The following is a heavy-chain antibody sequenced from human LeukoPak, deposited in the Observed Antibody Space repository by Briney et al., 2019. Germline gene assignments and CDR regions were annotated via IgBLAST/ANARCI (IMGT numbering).Heavy chain of an antibody. CDR3: ARGDYYYGMDV. V-gene: IGHV3-21*01. CDR2: ISSSSSYI. Sequence: GGSLRLSCAASGFTFSIYSMNRVRQAPGKGLEWVSSISSSSSYIYYANSVKGRFTISRDNAKNSLYLQMNSLRAEDTAVYYCARGDYYYGMDVWGQGTTVTVSS. J-gene: IGHJ6*02. CDR1: GFTFSIYS.